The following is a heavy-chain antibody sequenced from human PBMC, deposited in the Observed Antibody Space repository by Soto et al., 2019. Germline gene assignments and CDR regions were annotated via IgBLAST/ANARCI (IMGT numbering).Heavy chain of an antibody. CDR1: GYTFTSYY. CDR3: ARVLEPLDGPGAFDI. CDR2: INPSGGST. Sequence: SVKVSCEASGYTFTSYYMHWVRQAPGQGLEWMGIINPSGGSTSYAQKFQGRVTMTRDTSTSTVYMELSSLRSEDTAVYYCARVLEPLDGPGAFDIWGQGTMVTVSS. V-gene: IGHV1-46*01. J-gene: IGHJ3*02.